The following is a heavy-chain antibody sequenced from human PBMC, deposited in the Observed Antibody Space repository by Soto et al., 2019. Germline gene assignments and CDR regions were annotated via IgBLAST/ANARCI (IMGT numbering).Heavy chain of an antibody. D-gene: IGHD3-16*01. CDR3: ARRRGGSYCDY. V-gene: IGHV2-5*02. Sequence: QITLKESGPTLVKPTQTLTLTCTFSGFSLSTSGVGVGWIRQPPGKALEWLALIYWDDDKRYSPSLKSRLTTTKDTSTSQVVLTMTNMDAVDTATYYWARRRGGSYCDYWGQGTLVTVSS. CDR1: GFSLSTSGVG. CDR2: IYWDDDK. J-gene: IGHJ4*02.